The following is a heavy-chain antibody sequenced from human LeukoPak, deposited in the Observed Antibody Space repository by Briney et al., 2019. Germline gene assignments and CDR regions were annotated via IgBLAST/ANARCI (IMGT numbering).Heavy chain of an antibody. V-gene: IGHV3-11*01. Sequence: GGSLRLSCAASGFTFSDYDMSWSRQAPGPGQERVSYISSSGSTIYYADPVKGRFTISWDNATNSLYVQMNSLRGEDTAVYYCARDYCYDSRGYPAYWNEGTLVTVSA. CDR1: GFTFSDYD. CDR3: ARDYCYDSRGYPAY. J-gene: IGHJ4*02. CDR2: ISSSGSTI. D-gene: IGHD3-22*01.